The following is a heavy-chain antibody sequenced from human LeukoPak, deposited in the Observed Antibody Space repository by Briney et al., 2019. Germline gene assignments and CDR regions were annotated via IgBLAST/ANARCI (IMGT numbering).Heavy chain of an antibody. CDR3: ARPRGVREGYDAFDI. CDR2: LYPGDSDT. J-gene: IGHJ3*02. Sequence: GESLKISCKGSGYSFTNYWIGWVRQMPGKGLEWMGILYPGDSDTIYSPSFQGQVTISADKSISTAYLQWSSLKASDTAIYYCARPRGVREGYDAFDIWGQGTMVTVSS. CDR1: GYSFTNYW. D-gene: IGHD3-10*01. V-gene: IGHV5-51*01.